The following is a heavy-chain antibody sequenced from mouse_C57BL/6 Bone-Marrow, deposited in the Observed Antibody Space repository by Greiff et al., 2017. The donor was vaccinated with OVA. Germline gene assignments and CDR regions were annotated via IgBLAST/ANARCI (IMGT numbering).Heavy chain of an antibody. D-gene: IGHD1-1*01. J-gene: IGHJ1*03. CDR2: ISDGGSYT. CDR3: ASNYYGSQPYFDV. Sequence: EVMLVESGGGLVKPGGSLKLSCAASGFTFSSYAMSWVRQTPEKRLEWVATISDGGSYTYYPDNVKGRFTISRDNAKNNLYLQMSHLKSEDTAMYYCASNYYGSQPYFDVWGTGTTVTVSS. CDR1: GFTFSSYA. V-gene: IGHV5-4*03.